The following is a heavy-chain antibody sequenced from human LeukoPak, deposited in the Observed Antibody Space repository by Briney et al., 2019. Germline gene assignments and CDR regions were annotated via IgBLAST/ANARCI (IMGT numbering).Heavy chain of an antibody. Sequence: ASVKVSCKVSGYALSELSMHWVRQAPGKGLEWMGGFDPEDGDPIYAQKFQGRVTMTEDTSTDTAYMDLSSLTSEDTAVYYCARGPTRSLQRGWYYFDYWGQGTLVTVSS. J-gene: IGHJ4*02. CDR3: ARGPTRSLQRGWYYFDY. CDR1: GYALSELS. D-gene: IGHD4-11*01. CDR2: FDPEDGDP. V-gene: IGHV1-24*01.